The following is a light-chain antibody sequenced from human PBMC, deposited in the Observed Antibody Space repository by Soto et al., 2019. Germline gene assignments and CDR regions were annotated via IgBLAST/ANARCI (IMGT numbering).Light chain of an antibody. V-gene: IGLV1-40*01. CDR1: SSNIGAGYD. Sequence: QSVLTQPPSVSGAPGQRVTISCTGSSSNIGAGYDVHWYQQLPGTAPKLLIYGNSNRPSGVPDRFSGSKSGTSASLAITGLQAEDEADYYCQSYDSSFREVFGGGNKLTVL. CDR2: GNS. CDR3: QSYDSSFREV. J-gene: IGLJ2*01.